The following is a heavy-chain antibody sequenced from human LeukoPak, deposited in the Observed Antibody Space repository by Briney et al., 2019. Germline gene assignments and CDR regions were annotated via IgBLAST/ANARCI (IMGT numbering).Heavy chain of an antibody. CDR1: GYTFTDRY. D-gene: IGHD3-16*01. CDR3: ARENIIGGIVDGEDY. Sequence: GASVEVSGKASGYTFTDRYIHWVRQAPGQGLEWMGWINPDSGDTYYTQKFQGRITMTRDTSISTVYMELTRLTSDDTAVYYCARENIIGGIVDGEDYWGQGTLVTVSS. V-gene: IGHV1-2*02. J-gene: IGHJ4*02. CDR2: INPDSGDT.